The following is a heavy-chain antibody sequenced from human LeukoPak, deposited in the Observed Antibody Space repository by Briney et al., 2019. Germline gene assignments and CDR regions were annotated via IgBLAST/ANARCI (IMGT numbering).Heavy chain of an antibody. CDR3: ARLRCDVGDCYSAGQNF. CDR2: ISGGGGST. V-gene: IGHV3-23*01. D-gene: IGHD2-21*02. CDR1: GFTFTSYS. J-gene: IGHJ4*02. Sequence: GGSLRLSCAASGFTFTSYSMNWVRQAPGKGLEWVSTISGGGGSTYYADSVKGRFSISRDNARNTLYLQMNSLRAEDTAVYFCARLRCDVGDCYSAGQNFWGQGTLVTVSS.